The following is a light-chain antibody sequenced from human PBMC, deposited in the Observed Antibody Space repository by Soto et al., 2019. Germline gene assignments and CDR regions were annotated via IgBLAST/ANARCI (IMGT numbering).Light chain of an antibody. CDR2: GAS. CDR1: PTVSRSA. V-gene: IGKV3-20*01. CDR3: QQYGNSPCT. Sequence: IVLTQSPGTLSLSPGERATLSCRASPTVSRSALAWSQQKPAQAPRLLIYGASNRATGIPDRFSGSGSGTDITLTISRLESEDFEVYYCQQYGNSPCTFGGGTKVDIK. J-gene: IGKJ4*02.